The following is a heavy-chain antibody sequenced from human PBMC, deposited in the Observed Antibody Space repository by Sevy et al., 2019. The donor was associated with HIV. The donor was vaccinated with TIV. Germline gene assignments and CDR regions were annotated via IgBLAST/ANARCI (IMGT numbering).Heavy chain of an antibody. CDR1: VDSIINSNSY. CDR3: VGSRGGEDYLYGMDV. Sequence: SETLSLICTVSVDSIINSNSYWGWIRQPPGKGLSWIGHVYYTGIPYYNPSLKSRLAISVDTSKNQFSLRLNNVTAADTAVYYWVGSRGGEDYLYGMDVWGQGTTVTVSS. CDR2: VYYTGIP. V-gene: IGHV4-39*01. D-gene: IGHD3-16*01. J-gene: IGHJ6*02.